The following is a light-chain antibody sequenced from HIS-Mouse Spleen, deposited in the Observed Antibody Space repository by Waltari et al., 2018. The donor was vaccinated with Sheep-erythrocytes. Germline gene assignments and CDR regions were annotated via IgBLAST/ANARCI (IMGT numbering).Light chain of an antibody. J-gene: IGLJ2*01. CDR3: QAWDSSIVV. V-gene: IGLV3-1*01. CDR1: KLGDKY. Sequence: SSELTQPPSVSVSPGQTASITCSGDKLGDKYACWYQQKPGQSPVLVIYQDTKRPSGIPGRFSGSNSGNTATLTIGGTQAMDEADYYCQAWDSSIVVFGGGTKLTVL. CDR2: QDT.